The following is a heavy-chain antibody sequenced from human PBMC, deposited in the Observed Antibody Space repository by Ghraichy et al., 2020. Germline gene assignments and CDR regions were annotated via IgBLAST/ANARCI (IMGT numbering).Heavy chain of an antibody. V-gene: IGHV3-23*01. CDR2: ISGSGGST. Sequence: ETLSLTCAASGFTFSSYVLSWVRQAPGKGLEWVSAISGSGGSTYYPDSVKGRFTISRDNSNNTLDLQMNSLRAEDTAVYYCAKGIAAGTSTISYYYNGMDVWGQGTTVTVSS. CDR3: AKGIAAGTSTISYYYNGMDV. CDR1: GFTFSSYV. D-gene: IGHD6-13*01. J-gene: IGHJ6*02.